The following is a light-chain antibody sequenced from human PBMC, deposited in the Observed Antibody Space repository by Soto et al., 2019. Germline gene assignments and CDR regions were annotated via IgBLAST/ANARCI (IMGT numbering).Light chain of an antibody. CDR2: DAS. V-gene: IGKV3-20*01. J-gene: IGKJ1*01. CDR1: QIVTGDY. CDR3: QQYRT. Sequence: EVVLTQSPGTLSLSPGEGATLSCRASQIVTGDYLAWYQQKPGQAPRLLMYDASTRATGIPDRFSGSGSGTDFTLTISRLEPEDFAVYYCQQYRTFGQGTKVDIK.